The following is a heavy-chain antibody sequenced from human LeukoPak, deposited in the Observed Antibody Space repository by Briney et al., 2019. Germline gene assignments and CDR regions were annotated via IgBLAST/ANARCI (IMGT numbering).Heavy chain of an antibody. CDR2: IKQDGSQK. J-gene: IGHJ5*02. CDR1: GFTFSSYW. V-gene: IGHV3-7*05. D-gene: IGHD3-9*01. Sequence: GGSLRLSCAASGFTFSSYWMSWVRQAPGKGLEWVATIKQDGSQKEYVDSVKGRFTISRDNAKNSLYLQMNSLRAEDTAVYYCARAVKPWNILGPWGQGTLVTVSS. CDR3: ARAVKPWNILGP.